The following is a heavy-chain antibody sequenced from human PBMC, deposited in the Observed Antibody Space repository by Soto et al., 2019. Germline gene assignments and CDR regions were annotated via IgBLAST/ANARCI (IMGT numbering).Heavy chain of an antibody. V-gene: IGHV3-30*18. CDR3: AKDHSRDSSSLPY. J-gene: IGHJ4*02. D-gene: IGHD6-13*01. CDR2: ISYDGSNK. CDR1: GFTFSSYG. Sequence: GGSLRLSCAASGFTFSSYGMHWVRQAPGKGLEWVAVISYDGSNKYYADSVKGRFTISRDNSKNTLYLQMNSLRAEDTAVYYCAKDHSRDSSSLPYWGQGTLVTVSS.